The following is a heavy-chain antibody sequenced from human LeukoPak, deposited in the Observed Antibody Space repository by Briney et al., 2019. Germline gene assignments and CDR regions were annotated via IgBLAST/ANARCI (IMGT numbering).Heavy chain of an antibody. CDR3: VKDRMGALTGYYIH. D-gene: IGHD3-9*01. Sequence: GGSLRLSCSASGFTFSSYAMHWVRLAPGKGLEYVSAISSNGGSTYYADSVKGRFTISRDNSKNTLYLQMSSLRAEGTAVYYCVKDRMGALTGYYIHWGQGTLVTVSS. J-gene: IGHJ4*02. CDR2: ISSNGGST. CDR1: GFTFSSYA. V-gene: IGHV3-64D*06.